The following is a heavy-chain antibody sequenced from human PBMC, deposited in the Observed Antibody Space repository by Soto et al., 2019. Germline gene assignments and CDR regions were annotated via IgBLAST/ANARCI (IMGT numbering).Heavy chain of an antibody. V-gene: IGHV2-26*01. CDR3: ARMNVDSYQFYYAMDV. CDR1: GFSLTTGKLG. Sequence: GSGPTLVTPTETLTLNCTVSGFSLTTGKLGVSWIRQPPGKALEWLAHIFSDNERSYSTSLQGRLTISKDTSGSQVVLSMTNVDPVDTATYYCARMNVDSYQFYYAMDVWGQGTTVTVSS. J-gene: IGHJ6*02. D-gene: IGHD4-17*01. CDR2: IFSDNER.